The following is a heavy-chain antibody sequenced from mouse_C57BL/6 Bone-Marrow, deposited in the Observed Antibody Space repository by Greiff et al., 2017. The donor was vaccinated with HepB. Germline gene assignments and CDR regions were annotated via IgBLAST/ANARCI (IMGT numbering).Heavy chain of an antibody. CDR2: INYDGSST. D-gene: IGHD4-1*01. J-gene: IGHJ2*01. CDR1: GFPLSDYY. Sequence: LVESEGFFFPPGSPLQLSCTASGFPLSDYYIPWVRQVPEKGPDRLANINYDGSSTYYLDSLKSRFIISRDHARNILYLQMSSLKSEDTATYYCASNWVLDYWGQGTTLTVSS. CDR3: ASNWVLDY. V-gene: IGHV5-16*01.